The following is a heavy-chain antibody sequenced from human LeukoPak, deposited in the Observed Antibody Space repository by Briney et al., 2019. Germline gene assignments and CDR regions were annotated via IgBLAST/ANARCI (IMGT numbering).Heavy chain of an antibody. CDR1: GYTFTGYY. D-gene: IGHD2-2*01. CDR3: ATDLYCSSTSCYRRFDY. Sequence: ASVKVSCKASGYTFTGYYMHWVRQAPGQGLEWMGWINPNSDGTNQAQKFQGRVTITRDTSISTAYMELSRLRSDDTAVYYCATDLYCSSTSCYRRFDYWGQGTLVTVSS. J-gene: IGHJ4*02. V-gene: IGHV1-2*02. CDR2: INPNSDGT.